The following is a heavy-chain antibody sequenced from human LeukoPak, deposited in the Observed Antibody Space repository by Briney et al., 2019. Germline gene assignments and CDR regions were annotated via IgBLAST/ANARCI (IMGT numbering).Heavy chain of an antibody. CDR1: GFTFSSYI. CDR3: ARDETTYYYDSSGYYYNFDY. J-gene: IGHJ4*02. Sequence: GGSLRLSCAASGFTFSSYIMNWVRQAPGKGLEWVSYIRSSSSTIYYADSVKGRFTISRDNAKNSLYLQMNSLRDEDTAVYYCARDETTYYYDSSGYYYNFDYWGQGTLVTVSS. CDR2: IRSSSSTI. D-gene: IGHD3-22*01. V-gene: IGHV3-48*02.